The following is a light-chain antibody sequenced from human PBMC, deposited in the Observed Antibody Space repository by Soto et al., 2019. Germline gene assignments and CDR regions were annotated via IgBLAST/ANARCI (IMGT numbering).Light chain of an antibody. J-gene: IGKJ4*01. CDR2: DAS. CDR3: QQYDDLLLT. V-gene: IGKV1-33*01. CDR1: QDIINY. Sequence: DIQMTQSPSSLSASVGDRVTITCQASQDIINYLNWYQHKPGNAPKLLIYDASNLETGVPSRFSGSGSDTDFTFTISTLQPEDIATYYCQQYDDLLLTFGGGTKVEIK.